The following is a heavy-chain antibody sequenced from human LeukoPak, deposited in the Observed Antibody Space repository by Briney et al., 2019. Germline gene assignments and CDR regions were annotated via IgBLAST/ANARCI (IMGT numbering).Heavy chain of an antibody. D-gene: IGHD3-10*01. Sequence: SETLSLTCTVSAVSISSYYWSWFRQPPGKGLEWFGYIYYSGSTNYNPSLKSRVTISVDTSKSQFSLKLSSVTAADTAVYYCARGLWFGELLSPYYYYYMDVWGKGTTVTVSS. J-gene: IGHJ6*03. CDR3: ARGLWFGELLSPYYYYYMDV. CDR2: IYYSGST. V-gene: IGHV4-59*01. CDR1: AVSISSYY.